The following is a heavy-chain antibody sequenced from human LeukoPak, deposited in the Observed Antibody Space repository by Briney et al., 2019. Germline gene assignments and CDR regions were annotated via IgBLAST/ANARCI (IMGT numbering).Heavy chain of an antibody. D-gene: IGHD4-17*01. Sequence: PSETLSLAWAVAGYSISSGYQWGWIRQPPGKRLEGIGSIYDSGSTYYTPSLKSRVTISVDTFKNQCSLKPNSPAAADTAVYYCAREQRRTTVTAYNRFHPWGQGTLVTVSS. J-gene: IGHJ5*02. CDR1: GYSISSGYQ. CDR3: AREQRRTTVTAYNRFHP. CDR2: IYDSGST. V-gene: IGHV4-38-2*02.